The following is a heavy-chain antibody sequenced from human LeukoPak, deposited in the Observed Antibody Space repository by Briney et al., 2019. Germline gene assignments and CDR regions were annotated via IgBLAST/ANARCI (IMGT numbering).Heavy chain of an antibody. CDR2: ISWNSGSI. CDR1: GFTFDDYA. V-gene: IGHV3-9*01. CDR3: AKERGYCSGGSCYGNYYYGMDV. Sequence: GGSLRLSCAASGFTFDDYAMHWVRQAPGKGLEWVSGISWNSGSIGYADSVKGRFTISRDNAKNSLYLQMNSLGAEDTALYYCAKERGYCSGGSCYGNYYYGMDVWGQGTTVTVSS. D-gene: IGHD2-15*01. J-gene: IGHJ6*02.